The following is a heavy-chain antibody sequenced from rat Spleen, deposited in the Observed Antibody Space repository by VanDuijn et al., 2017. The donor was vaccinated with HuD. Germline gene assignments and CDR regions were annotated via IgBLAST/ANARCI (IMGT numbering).Heavy chain of an antibody. V-gene: IGHV5-58*01. CDR2: IDTDGSRT. Sequence: EVPLVETGGGLVQPGRSLKLPCVAAGFAFNRYWMYRVRQAPGKGLEWVSSIDTDGSRTYYPDSVRGRFTISRDNAENTAYLQMNSLWSEDTATYYCAVAGYGYWGQGVVVTVSS. J-gene: IGHJ2*01. D-gene: IGHD4-3*01. CDR3: AVAGYGY. CDR1: GFAFNRYW.